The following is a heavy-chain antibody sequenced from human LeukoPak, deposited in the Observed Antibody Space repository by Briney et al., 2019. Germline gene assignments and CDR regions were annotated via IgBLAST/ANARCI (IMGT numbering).Heavy chain of an antibody. CDR2: INPKSGGT. Sequence: GASVKVSCKASGYTFTGYYMHWLRQAPGQGLEWMGWINPKSGGTNYAQKFQGRVTMTRDTSISTAYMDLSSLRSDDTAVYYCAKALPRNPDAFDIWGQGTMVTVSS. J-gene: IGHJ3*02. CDR1: GYTFTGYY. V-gene: IGHV1-2*02. CDR3: AKALPRNPDAFDI.